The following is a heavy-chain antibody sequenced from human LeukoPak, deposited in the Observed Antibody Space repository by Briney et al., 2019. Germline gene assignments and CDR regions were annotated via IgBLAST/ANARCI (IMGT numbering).Heavy chain of an antibody. CDR1: GGSISSYY. V-gene: IGHV4-39*07. CDR3: ARGLRYFDWLSRRPHNWFDP. J-gene: IGHJ5*02. D-gene: IGHD3-9*01. Sequence: SETLSLTCTVSGGSISSYYWSWIRQPPGKGLEWIGSIYYSGSTYHNPSLKSRVTISVDTSKNQFSLKLSSVTAADTAVYYCARGLRYFDWLSRRPHNWFDPWGQGTLVTVSS. CDR2: IYYSGST.